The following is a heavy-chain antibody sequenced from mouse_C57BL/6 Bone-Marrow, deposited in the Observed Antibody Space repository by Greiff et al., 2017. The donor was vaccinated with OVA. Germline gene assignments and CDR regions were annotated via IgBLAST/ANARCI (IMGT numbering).Heavy chain of an antibody. CDR2: IDPSDSYT. V-gene: IGHV1-59*01. CDR1: GYTFTSYW. CDR3: ARAYYYGSSYNWYFDV. D-gene: IGHD1-1*01. J-gene: IGHJ1*03. Sequence: QVQLQQPGAELVKPGPSVKLSCKASGYTFTSYWMHWVKQRPGQGLEWIGVIDPSDSYTNYNQKFKGKATLTVDTSSSTAYMQLSSLTSEDSAVYYCARAYYYGSSYNWYFDVWGTGTTVTVSS.